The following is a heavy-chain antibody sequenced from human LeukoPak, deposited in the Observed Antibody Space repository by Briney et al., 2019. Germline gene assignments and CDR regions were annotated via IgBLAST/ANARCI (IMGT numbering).Heavy chain of an antibody. D-gene: IGHD1-1*01. Sequence: GGSLRLSCSASGFTFASLGMHWVRQAPGKGLEWVAFVEHDGTTKYYADSVKGRFSISRDNAKNTLFLQMNSLRPDDTSMYYCVTDLQDVNWYVDWGQGTLGTVSS. V-gene: IGHV3-30*02. CDR1: GFTFASLG. CDR2: VEHDGTTK. CDR3: VTDLQDVNWYVD. J-gene: IGHJ4*02.